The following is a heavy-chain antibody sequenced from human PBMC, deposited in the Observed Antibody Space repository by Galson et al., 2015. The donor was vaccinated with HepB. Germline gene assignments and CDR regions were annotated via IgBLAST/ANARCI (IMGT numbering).Heavy chain of an antibody. D-gene: IGHD4-17*01. J-gene: IGHJ2*01. CDR1: GFTFSNYP. V-gene: IGHV3-30*04. CDR2: ISYNGKYT. Sequence: SLRLSCAASGFTFSNYPIHWVRQAPGKGLEWVAVISYNGKYTNYADSGKGRFTISRDNSKNTQYRQMNSLRSEDTAIYYCARARGQGAGDYENWYLDLWGRGTLVTVSS. CDR3: ARARGQGAGDYENWYLDL.